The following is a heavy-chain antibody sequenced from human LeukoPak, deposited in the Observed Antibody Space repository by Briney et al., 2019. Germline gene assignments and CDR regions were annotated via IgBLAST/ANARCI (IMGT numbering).Heavy chain of an antibody. CDR3: ARGATTEYDILTGYYNEYYFDY. CDR2: INHSGST. J-gene: IGHJ4*02. Sequence: SETLSLTCAVYGGSFSGYYWSWLRQPPGKGLEWLGEINHSGSTNYNPSLKSRVTISVDTSKNQFSLKLSSVTAADTAVYYCARGATTEYDILTGYYNEYYFDYWGQGTLVTVSS. CDR1: GGSFSGYY. D-gene: IGHD3-9*01. V-gene: IGHV4-34*01.